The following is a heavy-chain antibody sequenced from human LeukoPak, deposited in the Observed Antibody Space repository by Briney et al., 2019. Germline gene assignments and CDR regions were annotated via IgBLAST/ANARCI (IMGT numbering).Heavy chain of an antibody. CDR1: GFTFSSYW. CDR3: ARLGARQVLDY. J-gene: IGHJ4*02. D-gene: IGHD4-17*01. V-gene: IGHV3-7*01. Sequence: GGSLRLSCTASGFTFSSYWMSWVRQAPGKGLEWVANIKQDGGEKYYVDSVKGRFTISRDNAKNSLYLQMNSLRAEDTAVYYCARLGARQVLDYWGQGTLVTVSS. CDR2: IKQDGGEK.